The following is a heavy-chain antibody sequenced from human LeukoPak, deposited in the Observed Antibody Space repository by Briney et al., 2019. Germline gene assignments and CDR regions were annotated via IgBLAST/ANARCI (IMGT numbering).Heavy chain of an antibody. Sequence: GRSLRLSCAASGLTFDDYAMHWVRQAPGKGLEWVSGITWNSGSIGYADSVKGQFTISRDNAKNSLYLQINSLRPEDTALYYCVKGSAYSSSWYVDWGQGTLVTVSS. D-gene: IGHD6-13*01. CDR1: GLTFDDYA. CDR2: ITWNSGSI. J-gene: IGHJ4*02. CDR3: VKGSAYSSSWYVD. V-gene: IGHV3-9*01.